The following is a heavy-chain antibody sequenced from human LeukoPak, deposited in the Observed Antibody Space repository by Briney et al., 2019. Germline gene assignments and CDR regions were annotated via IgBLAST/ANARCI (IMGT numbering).Heavy chain of an antibody. J-gene: IGHJ3*02. Sequence: PGGSLRLSCAASGFTVSSNYMSWVRQAPGKGLEWVSVIYSGGSTYYADSVKGRFTISRDNSKNTLYLQMNSLRAEDTAVYYCARDCSGGSCYSGHDAFDIWGQGTMVTVSS. CDR1: GFTVSSNY. V-gene: IGHV3-53*01. D-gene: IGHD2-15*01. CDR2: IYSGGST. CDR3: ARDCSGGSCYSGHDAFDI.